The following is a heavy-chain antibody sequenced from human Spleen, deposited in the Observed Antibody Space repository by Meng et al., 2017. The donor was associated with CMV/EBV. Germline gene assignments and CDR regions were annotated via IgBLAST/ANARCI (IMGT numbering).Heavy chain of an antibody. CDR2: ISVYDGNT. CDR3: ARDPRAIFGVAPDY. J-gene: IGHJ4*02. Sequence: ASVKVSCKASGYTFTGYYMHWVRQAPGQGLEWMGKISVYDGNTKYARKFEGRVTLTTDTSTTTAYMELRSLTSDDTAVYYCARDPRAIFGVAPDYWGQGTLVTVSS. V-gene: IGHV1-18*04. D-gene: IGHD3-3*01. CDR1: GYTFTGYY.